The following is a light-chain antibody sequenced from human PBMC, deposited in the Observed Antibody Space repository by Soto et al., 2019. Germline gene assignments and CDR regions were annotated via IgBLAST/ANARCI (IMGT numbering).Light chain of an antibody. Sequence: DIQMTQSPSTLSASVGDTVTITCRASQSISTGMAWYQQKPGKAPKLLMFDASTLSGGVPSRFSGSASGTAFTLTISSLQPDDFATYYCHHYDSYPYTFGQGTKVEI. J-gene: IGKJ2*01. CDR1: QSISTG. V-gene: IGKV1-5*01. CDR2: DAS. CDR3: HHYDSYPYT.